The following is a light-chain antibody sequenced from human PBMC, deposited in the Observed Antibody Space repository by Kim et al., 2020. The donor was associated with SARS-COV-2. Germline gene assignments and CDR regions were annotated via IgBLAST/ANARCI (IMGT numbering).Light chain of an antibody. CDR1: SSDVGGYNY. J-gene: IGLJ2*01. V-gene: IGLV2-8*01. CDR2: DTT. CDR3: CSFAGARNVV. Sequence: GQAVAISCTGSSSDVGGYNYVSWYQQHPGKAPKLLIYDTTKRPSGVPDRFSASKSGSTASLTVSGLQAEDEADYYCCSFAGARNVVFGGGTQLTVL.